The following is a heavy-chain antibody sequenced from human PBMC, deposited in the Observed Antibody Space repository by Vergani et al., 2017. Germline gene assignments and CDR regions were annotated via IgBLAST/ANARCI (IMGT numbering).Heavy chain of an antibody. Sequence: QVQLQESGPGLVKPSETLSLTCTVSGCSISSYYWSWIRQPPGKGLEWIGYIYYSGSTNYNPSLKSRVTISVDTSKNQFSLKLSSVTAADPAVYYCARGHYDIWTGPNWFDPWGQGTLVTVSS. V-gene: IGHV4-59*01. CDR2: IYYSGST. D-gene: IGHD3-9*01. CDR1: GCSISSYY. CDR3: ARGHYDIWTGPNWFDP. J-gene: IGHJ5*02.